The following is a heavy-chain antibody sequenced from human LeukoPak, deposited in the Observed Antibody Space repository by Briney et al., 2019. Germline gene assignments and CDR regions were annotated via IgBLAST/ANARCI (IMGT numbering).Heavy chain of an antibody. D-gene: IGHD1-1*01. CDR1: GYTFTTYG. J-gene: IGHJ4*02. V-gene: IGHV1-18*01. CDR2: TSAYNDKT. Sequence: ASVKVSCKASGYTFTTYGISWVRQAPGQGLEWMGWTSAYNDKTKYARKLEGRVTMTTDTSTSTAYMEMRSLRSDDTAVYYCARGTYFDYWGQGTLVTVSS. CDR3: ARGTYFDY.